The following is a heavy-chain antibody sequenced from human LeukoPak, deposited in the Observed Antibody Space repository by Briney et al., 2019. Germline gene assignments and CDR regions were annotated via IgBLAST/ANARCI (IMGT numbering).Heavy chain of an antibody. CDR1: RFTFTTYA. V-gene: IGHV3-23*01. D-gene: IGHD6-13*01. J-gene: IGHJ3*02. Sequence: GGSLGLSCAASRFTFTTYAMSWVAEAPGQGLRGGSALSGSGGSTYYADSVKGRFTISRGNSKNTLYLQMNSLRAEDTAVYYCAKDGSAAEAFDIWGQGTMVTVSS. CDR3: AKDGSAAEAFDI. CDR2: LSGSGGST.